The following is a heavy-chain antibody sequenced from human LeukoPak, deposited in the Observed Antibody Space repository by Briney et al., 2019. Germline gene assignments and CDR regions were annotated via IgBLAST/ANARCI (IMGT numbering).Heavy chain of an antibody. Sequence: GGSLRLSCVVSGFTFDGYGMSWVRQAPGKGPEWVSAISGSGGATFYAASVKGRFTISRDNARNTLYLQMNSLRAEDTAVYYCAKRPRVGYVSSASDYWGQGTLVTVSS. D-gene: IGHD3-22*01. CDR3: AKRPRVGYVSSASDY. V-gene: IGHV3-23*01. CDR2: ISGSGGAT. CDR1: GFTFDGYG. J-gene: IGHJ4*02.